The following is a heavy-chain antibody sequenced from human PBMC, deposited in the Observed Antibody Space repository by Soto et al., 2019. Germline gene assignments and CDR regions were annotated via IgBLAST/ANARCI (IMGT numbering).Heavy chain of an antibody. CDR1: GGTFSSYA. V-gene: IGHV1-69*06. CDR2: IIPIFGTA. J-gene: IGHJ5*02. CDR3: ARAPGYYDSTPYGFDP. Sequence: QVQLVQSGAEVKKPGSSVKVSCKASGGTFSSYAISWVRQAPGQGLEWMGGIIPIFGTANYAQEFQGRVTITADKSTSTAYMELSSLRSEDTAVYYCARAPGYYDSTPYGFDPWGQGTLVTVSS. D-gene: IGHD3-22*01.